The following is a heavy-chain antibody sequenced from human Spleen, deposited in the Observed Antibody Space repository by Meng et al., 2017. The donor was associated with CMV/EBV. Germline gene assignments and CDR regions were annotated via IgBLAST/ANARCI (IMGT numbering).Heavy chain of an antibody. CDR1: GFTFSDYY. CDR2: ISSSGSTI. J-gene: IGHJ5*02. CDR3: ARTYYYDSSGYYHYLRFDP. D-gene: IGHD3-22*01. V-gene: IGHV3-11*04. Sequence: GESLKISCAASGFTFSDYYMSWIRQAPGKGLEWVSYISSSGSTIYYADSVKGRFTISRDNAKNSLYLQMNSLRAEDTAVYYCARTYYYDSSGYYHYLRFDPWGQGTLVTVSS.